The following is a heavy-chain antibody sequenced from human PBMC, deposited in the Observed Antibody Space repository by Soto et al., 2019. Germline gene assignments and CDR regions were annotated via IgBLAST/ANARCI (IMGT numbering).Heavy chain of an antibody. Sequence: PGESLKISCKGSGYSFTSYWISWVRQMPGKGLERMGRIDPSDSYTNYSPSFQGHVTISADKSISTAYLQWSSLKASDTAMYYCARRGSSPYYYYGMDVWGQGTTVTVSS. CDR1: GYSFTSYW. V-gene: IGHV5-10-1*01. CDR2: IDPSDSYT. D-gene: IGHD6-6*01. J-gene: IGHJ6*02. CDR3: ARRGSSPYYYYGMDV.